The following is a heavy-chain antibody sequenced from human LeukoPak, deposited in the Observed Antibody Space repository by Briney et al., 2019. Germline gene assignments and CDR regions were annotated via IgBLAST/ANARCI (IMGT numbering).Heavy chain of an antibody. CDR3: ARGDSSGYDY. J-gene: IGHJ4*02. CDR2: IYGGGST. Sequence: GGSLRLSCAASGIIVSNNYMSWVRQAPGKGLEWVSVIYGGGSTYYAGCVKGRFTISRDKSKNTVFLQMNSLRAEDTAVYYCARGDSSGYDYWGQGTLVTVSS. D-gene: IGHD6-19*01. CDR1: GIIVSNNY. V-gene: IGHV3-53*01.